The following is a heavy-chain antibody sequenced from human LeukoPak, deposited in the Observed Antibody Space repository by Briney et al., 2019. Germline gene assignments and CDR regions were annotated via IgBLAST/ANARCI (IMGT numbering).Heavy chain of an antibody. J-gene: IGHJ4*02. D-gene: IGHD6-6*01. CDR3: AKAESSSLAY. V-gene: IGHV3-21*05. CDR2: IGPNGI. Sequence: GGSLRLSCAASGFTFSSYSMNWVRQAPGQGLEWISYIGPNGIYDADSVKGRFTISRDNAKNSLYLQMNSLRAEDTAVYYCAKAESSSLAYWGQGTLVTVSS. CDR1: GFTFSSYS.